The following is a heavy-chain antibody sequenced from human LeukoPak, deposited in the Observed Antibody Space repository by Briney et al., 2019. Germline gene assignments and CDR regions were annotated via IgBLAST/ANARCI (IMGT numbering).Heavy chain of an antibody. V-gene: IGHV3-23*01. CDR3: AKDLYSGSHAECFQH. Sequence: PGGSLRLSCAASGFTFSSYAMSWVRQAPGKGLEWVSGISGGGGSTYYADSVKGRSTISRDNSEDTLYLQMSSLRAEDTAVYYCAKDLYSGSHAECFQHWGQGTLVTVSS. J-gene: IGHJ1*01. CDR2: ISGGGGST. D-gene: IGHD1-26*01. CDR1: GFTFSSYA.